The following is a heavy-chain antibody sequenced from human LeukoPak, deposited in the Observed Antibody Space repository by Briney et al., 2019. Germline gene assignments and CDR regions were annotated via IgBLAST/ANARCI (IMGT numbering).Heavy chain of an antibody. V-gene: IGHV3-7*01. D-gene: IGHD1-26*01. CDR1: GFTFSSYW. CDR3: ARDGRGSFADY. Sequence: GGSLRLSCAASGFTFSSYWMSWVRQAPGKGLEWVANIKQDGSEKYYVDSVKGRFTISRDNAKNSLYLQMNSQRAEDTAVYYCARDGRGSFADYWGQGTLVTVSS. J-gene: IGHJ4*02. CDR2: IKQDGSEK.